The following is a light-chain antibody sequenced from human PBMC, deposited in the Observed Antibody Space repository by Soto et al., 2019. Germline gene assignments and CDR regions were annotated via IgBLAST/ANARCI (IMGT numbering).Light chain of an antibody. J-gene: IGLJ2*01. CDR3: AAWDDTLNGPL. CDR2: ATN. V-gene: IGLV1-44*01. CDR1: RSNVGRNA. Sequence: QPVLTQLPSASGTPGQTVTISCSGSRSNVGRNAVSWYQQVPGMAPKLLVFATNKRPSGVPDRFSGSASGASASLAISGLQSEDEADYYCAAWDDTLNGPLFGGGTKLTVL.